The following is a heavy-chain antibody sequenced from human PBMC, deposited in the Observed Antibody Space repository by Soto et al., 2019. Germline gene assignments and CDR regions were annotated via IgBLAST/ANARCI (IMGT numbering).Heavy chain of an antibody. D-gene: IGHD3-22*01. V-gene: IGHV1-69*01. CDR1: GGTFSSYA. CDR3: ARDHTYYYDSSGYYGKRCGETWLDP. J-gene: IGHJ5*02. Sequence: QVQLVQSGAEVKKPGSSVKVSCKASGGTFSSYAISWVRQAPGQGLEWMGGIIPIFGTANYAQKFQGRVTLTAEESTTQAYMEPSSLRSEDPALYYCARDHTYYYDSSGYYGKRCGETWLDPWGQGTQVTVSS. CDR2: IIPIFGTA.